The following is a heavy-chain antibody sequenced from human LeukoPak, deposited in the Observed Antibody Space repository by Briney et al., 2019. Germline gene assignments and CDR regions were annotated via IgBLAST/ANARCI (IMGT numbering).Heavy chain of an antibody. Sequence: GGSLRLSCAASGFTFSSYGMHWVRQAPGKGLEWVAVIWYDGSRKYYADSVKGRFAISRDDSKNTVYLQMNSLRAEDTAMYYCARLGSGWSFDYWGQGTLVTVSS. CDR2: IWYDGSRK. CDR1: GFTFSSYG. CDR3: ARLGSGWSFDY. D-gene: IGHD6-19*01. J-gene: IGHJ4*02. V-gene: IGHV3-33*01.